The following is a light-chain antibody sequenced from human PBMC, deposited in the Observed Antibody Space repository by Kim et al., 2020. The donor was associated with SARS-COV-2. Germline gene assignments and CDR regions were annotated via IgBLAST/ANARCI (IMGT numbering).Light chain of an antibody. V-gene: IGKV1-6*01. Sequence: AIQMTQSPSSLSASVGDRVTITCRASQGIRHDLGWYQQKPGKAPKLLIYAASNLQSGVPSRFSGSGSGTDFTLTISSLQPEDFATYYCLQDNNYPLTFGGGTKLEI. CDR1: QGIRHD. CDR2: AAS. CDR3: LQDNNYPLT. J-gene: IGKJ4*01.